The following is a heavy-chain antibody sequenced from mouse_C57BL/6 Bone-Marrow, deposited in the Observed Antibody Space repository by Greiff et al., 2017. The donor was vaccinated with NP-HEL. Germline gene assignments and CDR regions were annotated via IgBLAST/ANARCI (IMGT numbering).Heavy chain of an antibody. J-gene: IGHJ4*01. CDR1: GFTFSDYY. Sequence: EVKLMESEGGLVQPGSSMKLSCTASGFTFSDYYMAWVRQVPEKGLEWVANINYDGSSTYYLDSLKSRFIFSRDNAKNTLYLQMSSLKSEDTATYYCAREGGLRRRTYAMDYWGQGTSVTVSS. CDR2: INYDGSST. D-gene: IGHD2-4*01. V-gene: IGHV5-16*01. CDR3: AREGGLRRRTYAMDY.